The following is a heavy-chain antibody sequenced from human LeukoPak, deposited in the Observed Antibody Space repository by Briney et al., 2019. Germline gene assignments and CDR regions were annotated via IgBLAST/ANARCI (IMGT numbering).Heavy chain of an antibody. J-gene: IGHJ4*02. D-gene: IGHD3-10*01. Sequence: SETLSLTCTVSGGSISSYHWSWIREPAGKGLEWIGRIYSSGNTNYSPSLKSRVTMSVDTSKNQFSLKLSSVTAADTALYYCARATSGTYYYFDSWGRGTLVSVSS. CDR1: GGSISSYH. V-gene: IGHV4-4*07. CDR2: IYSSGNT. CDR3: ARATSGTYYYFDS.